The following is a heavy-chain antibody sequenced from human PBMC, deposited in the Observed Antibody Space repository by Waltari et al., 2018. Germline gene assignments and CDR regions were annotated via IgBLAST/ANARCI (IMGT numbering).Heavy chain of an antibody. Sequence: EVQLVESGGGLVQPGGSLRLSCAASGFTFSSYWMHWVRQAPGKGLLWVSHINGDGSNTTYADSVKGRFTISRDNAKNMLYLQMNSLSPEDTAVYYCARDGGIAVAGAFDNWGQGTLVTVSS. J-gene: IGHJ4*02. V-gene: IGHV3-74*01. CDR2: INGDGSNT. D-gene: IGHD6-19*01. CDR3: ARDGGIAVAGAFDN. CDR1: GFTFSSYW.